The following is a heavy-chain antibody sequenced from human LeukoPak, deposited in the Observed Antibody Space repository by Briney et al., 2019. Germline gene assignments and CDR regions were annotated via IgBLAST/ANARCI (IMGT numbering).Heavy chain of an antibody. CDR3: AKDQVVLPAANNWFDP. CDR2: ISGSGGST. J-gene: IGHJ5*02. V-gene: IGHV3-23*01. D-gene: IGHD2-2*01. CDR1: GFTFSSYA. Sequence: GGSLRLSCAASGFTFSSYAMSWVRQAPGKGLEWVSAISGSGGSTYYADSVKGRFTISRDNSKNTLYLQMNSLRAEDTAVYYCAKDQVVLPAANNWFDPWGQGTLVTVSS.